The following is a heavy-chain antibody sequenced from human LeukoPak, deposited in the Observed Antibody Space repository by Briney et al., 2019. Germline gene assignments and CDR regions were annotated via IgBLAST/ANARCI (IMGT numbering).Heavy chain of an antibody. Sequence: SQTLSLTCAISGYSFSSNRAAWVWISQSPSRVLIWLGSTYYRSKWYNDYAVSVKSRITINPDTSKNQFSMQLNSVTLEDTAVYYCARGRDIAVAGTSGDFDYWGQGTLVTVSS. CDR2: TYYRSKWYN. V-gene: IGHV6-1*01. CDR3: ARGRDIAVAGTSGDFDY. D-gene: IGHD6-19*01. J-gene: IGHJ4*02. CDR1: GYSFSSNRAA.